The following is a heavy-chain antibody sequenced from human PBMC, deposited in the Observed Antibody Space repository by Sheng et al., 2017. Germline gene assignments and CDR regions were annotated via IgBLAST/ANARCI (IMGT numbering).Heavy chain of an antibody. CDR1: GYTFTNYG. CDR2: ISPYNGNT. Sequence: QIQLVQSGAEVKKPGASVKVTCKASGYTFTNYGITWLRQAPGQGLEWMGWISPYNGNTNYAQKLQGRVTLTTDTSTYTAYMVLRSLRSDDTAVYFCARSPTPNTGGFRTDVFDMWGQGTVVTVSS. CDR3: ARSPTPNTGGFRTDVFDM. V-gene: IGHV1-18*01. J-gene: IGHJ3*02. D-gene: IGHD7-27*01.